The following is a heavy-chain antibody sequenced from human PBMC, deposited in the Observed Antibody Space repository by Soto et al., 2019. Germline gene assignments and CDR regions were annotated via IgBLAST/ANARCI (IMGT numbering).Heavy chain of an antibody. CDR3: ARDKEDSDCSSTSCPAEFDY. Sequence: QVQLVESGGGVVQPGRSLRLSCAASGSTFSSYAMHWVRQAPGKGLEWVAVISYDGSNKYYADSVKGRFTISRDNSKNTLYLQMNSLRAEDTAVYYCARDKEDSDCSSTSCPAEFDYWGQGTLVTVSS. CDR2: ISYDGSNK. J-gene: IGHJ4*02. CDR1: GSTFSSYA. V-gene: IGHV3-30-3*01. D-gene: IGHD2-2*01.